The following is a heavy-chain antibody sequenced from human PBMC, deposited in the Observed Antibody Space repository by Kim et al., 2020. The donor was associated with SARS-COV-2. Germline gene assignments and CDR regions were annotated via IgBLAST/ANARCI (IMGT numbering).Heavy chain of an antibody. J-gene: IGHJ3*02. Sequence: SETLSLTCTVSGGSISSGGYYWSWIRQHPGKGLEWIGYIYYSGSTYYNPSLKSRVTISVDTSKNQFSLKLSSVTAADTAVYYCARAPITMIVVVQAFVIWGQGTMVTVSS. D-gene: IGHD3-22*01. CDR1: GGSISSGGYY. CDR2: IYYSGST. V-gene: IGHV4-31*03. CDR3: ARAPITMIVVVQAFVI.